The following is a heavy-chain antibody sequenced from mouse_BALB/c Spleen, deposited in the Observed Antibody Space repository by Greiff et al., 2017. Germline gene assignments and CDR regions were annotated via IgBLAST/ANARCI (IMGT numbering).Heavy chain of an antibody. V-gene: IGHV5-6-5*01. D-gene: IGHD2-14*01. J-gene: IGHJ2*01. CDR3: ARGGRYDEDYFDY. Sequence: EVKLMESGGGLVKPGGSLKLSCAASGFTFSSYAMSWVRQTPEKRLEWVASISSGGSTYYPDSVKGRFTISRYNARNILYLQMSSLRSEDTAMYYCARGGRYDEDYFDYWGQGTTLTVSS. CDR1: GFTFSSYA. CDR2: ISSGGST.